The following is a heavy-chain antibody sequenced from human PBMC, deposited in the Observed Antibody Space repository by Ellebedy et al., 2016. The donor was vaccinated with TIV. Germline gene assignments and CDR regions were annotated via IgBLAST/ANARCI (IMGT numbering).Heavy chain of an antibody. D-gene: IGHD3-9*01. J-gene: IGHJ5*02. Sequence: SETLSLXXTVSGGSISSYYWSWIRQPPGKGLEWIGYIYYSGSTNYNPSLKSRVTISVDTSKNQFSLKLSSVTAADTAVYYCARFDILTGYYRGWFDPWGQGTLVTVSS. V-gene: IGHV4-59*01. CDR3: ARFDILTGYYRGWFDP. CDR1: GGSISSYY. CDR2: IYYSGST.